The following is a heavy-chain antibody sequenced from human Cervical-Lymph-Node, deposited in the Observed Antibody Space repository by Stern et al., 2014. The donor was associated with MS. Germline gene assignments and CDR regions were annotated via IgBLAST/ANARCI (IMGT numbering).Heavy chain of an antibody. CDR3: ARDFVDTAMITRSDYLDS. D-gene: IGHD5-18*01. CDR2: INTNTGNS. J-gene: IGHJ4*02. CDR1: GYTLTNYP. V-gene: IGHV7-4-1*02. Sequence: VQLVESGSEVKEPGASVKVSCKASGYTLTNYPMNWVRQAPGQGLAWMGWINTNTGNSTYAQGFTGRSVFSLDTSVITAYLHISSLKAEDTAVYYCARDFVDTAMITRSDYLDSWGQGTLVTVSS.